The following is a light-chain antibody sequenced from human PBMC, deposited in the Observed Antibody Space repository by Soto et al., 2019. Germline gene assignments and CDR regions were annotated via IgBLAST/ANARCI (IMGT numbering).Light chain of an antibody. J-gene: IGKJ3*01. V-gene: IGKV1-27*01. CDR1: QDISDY. CDR3: QKYNIAPFT. Sequence: DIQMTQSQSSLSASVGDRVTITCRASQDISDYLVWYQQKPGKVPKLLIYTASTLQSGASSRFSGSGSGTHFTLTISRMQPEAVASYYCQKYNIAPFTFGPGTKVDIK. CDR2: TAS.